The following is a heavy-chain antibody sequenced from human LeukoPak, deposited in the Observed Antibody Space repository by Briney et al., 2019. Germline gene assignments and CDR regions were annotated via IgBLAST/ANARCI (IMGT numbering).Heavy chain of an antibody. CDR3: AREDSLLRGGWYVYGMDV. CDR2: INLSGGST. CDR1: GYTFTSYY. J-gene: IGHJ6*02. D-gene: IGHD6-19*01. Sequence: ASVKVSCKASGYTFTSYYMHWVRQAPGQGLEWMGIINLSGGSTSYAQKFQGRVTMTRDTSTSTVYMELSSLRSEDTAVYYCAREDSLLRGGWYVYGMDVWGQGTTVTVSS. V-gene: IGHV1-46*01.